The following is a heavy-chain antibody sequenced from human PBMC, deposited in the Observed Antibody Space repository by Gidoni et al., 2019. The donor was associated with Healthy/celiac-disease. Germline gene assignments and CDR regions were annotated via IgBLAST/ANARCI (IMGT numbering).Heavy chain of an antibody. V-gene: IGHV3-33*01. CDR2: IWYDGSNK. CDR3: ARDLWPYSSSWYEGGY. Sequence: QVQLVESGGGVVQPGRSLRLSCAASGFTFSSSGMHWVRQAPGKGLGWVAVIWYDGSNKYYADSVKGRFTISRDNSKNTLYLQMNSLRAEDTAVYYCARDLWPYSSSWYEGGYWGQGTLVTVSS. J-gene: IGHJ4*02. D-gene: IGHD6-13*01. CDR1: GFTFSSSG.